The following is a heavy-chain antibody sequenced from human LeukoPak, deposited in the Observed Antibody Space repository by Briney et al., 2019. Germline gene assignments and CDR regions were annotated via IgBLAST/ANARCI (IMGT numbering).Heavy chain of an antibody. V-gene: IGHV3-7*01. CDR1: GFTFSSYW. J-gene: IGHJ4*02. CDR2: IKQDGSEK. CDR3: ARTYSSFSKSYDDY. Sequence: GGSLRLSCAASGFTFSSYWMSWVRQAPGKGLEWVANIKQDGSEKYYVDSVKGRFTISRDNAKNSLYLQMNSLRAEDTAVYYCARTYSSFSKSYDDYWGQGTLVTVSS. D-gene: IGHD6-6*01.